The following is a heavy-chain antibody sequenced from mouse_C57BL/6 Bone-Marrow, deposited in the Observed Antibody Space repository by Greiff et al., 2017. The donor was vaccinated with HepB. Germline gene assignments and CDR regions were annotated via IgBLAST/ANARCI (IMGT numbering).Heavy chain of an antibody. D-gene: IGHD6-1*01. CDR1: GYAFSSSW. CDR3: ARNLQATPY. Sequence: VQVVESGPELVKPGASVKISCKASGYAFSSSWMNWVKQRPGKGLEWIGRIYPGDGDTNYNGKFKGKATLTADKSSSTAYMQLSSLTSEDSAVYFCARNLQATPYWGQGTLVTVSA. V-gene: IGHV1-82*01. J-gene: IGHJ3*01. CDR2: IYPGDGDT.